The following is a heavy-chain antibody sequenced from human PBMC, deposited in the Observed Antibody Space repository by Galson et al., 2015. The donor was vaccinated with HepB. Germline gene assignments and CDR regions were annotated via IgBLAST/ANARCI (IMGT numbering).Heavy chain of an antibody. J-gene: IGHJ5*02. D-gene: IGHD6-13*01. CDR3: ARDRVQYSSSWYSLDP. CDR1: GGTFSSYA. CDR2: IIPIFGTA. Sequence: SVKVSCKASGGTFSSYATSWVRQAPGQGLEWMGGIIPIFGTANYAQKFQGRVTITADESTSTAYMELSSLRSEDTAVYYCARDRVQYSSSWYSLDPWGQGTLVTVSS. V-gene: IGHV1-69*13.